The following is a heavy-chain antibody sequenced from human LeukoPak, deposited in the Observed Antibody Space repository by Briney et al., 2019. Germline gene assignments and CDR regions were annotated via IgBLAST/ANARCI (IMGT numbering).Heavy chain of an antibody. CDR2: IKQDGSEK. CDR3: ARASYSYGYSFDY. CDR1: GFTFSSYW. D-gene: IGHD5-18*01. Sequence: GGSLRLSCAASGFTFSSYWMSWVRQAPGKGLEWVANIKQDGSEKYHVDSVKGRFTISRDNAKNSLYLQMNSLRAEDTAVYHCARASYSYGYSFDYWGQGTLVTVSS. V-gene: IGHV3-7*03. J-gene: IGHJ4*02.